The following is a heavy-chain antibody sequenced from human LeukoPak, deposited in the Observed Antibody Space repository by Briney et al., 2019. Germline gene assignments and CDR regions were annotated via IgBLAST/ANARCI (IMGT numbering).Heavy chain of an antibody. D-gene: IGHD2-15*01. CDR2: ISHDGSNK. CDR3: AKVRSAVVAAATNY. Sequence: GRSLRLSCAASGFTFSGYGMHWVRQTPGKGLEWVAVISHDGSNKYYADSVKGRFTISRDNSNNTLYLQMNSLRAEDTAIYYCAKVRSAVVAAATNYWGQGTLVTVSS. CDR1: GFTFSGYG. V-gene: IGHV3-30*18. J-gene: IGHJ4*02.